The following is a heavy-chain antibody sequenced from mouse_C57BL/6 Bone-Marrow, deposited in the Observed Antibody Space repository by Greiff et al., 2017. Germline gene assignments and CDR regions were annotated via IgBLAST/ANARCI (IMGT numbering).Heavy chain of an antibody. CDR2: IYPGSGNT. Sequence: QVQLKQSGPELVKPGASVKISCKASGYSFTSYYIHWVKQRPGQGLEWIGWIYPGSGNTKYNEKFKGKATLTADTSSSTAYMQLSSLTSEDSAVYYCARSTTVVAHWYFDVWGTGTTVTVSS. V-gene: IGHV1-66*01. J-gene: IGHJ1*03. D-gene: IGHD1-1*01. CDR1: GYSFTSYY. CDR3: ARSTTVVAHWYFDV.